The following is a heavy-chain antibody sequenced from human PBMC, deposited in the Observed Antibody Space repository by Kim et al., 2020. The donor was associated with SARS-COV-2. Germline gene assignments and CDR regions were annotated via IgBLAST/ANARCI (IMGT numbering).Heavy chain of an antibody. V-gene: IGHV4-39*01. J-gene: IGHJ4*01. CDR1: GGSISSSSYY. CDR3: AIDGRNYGDPLPFDY. D-gene: IGHD4-17*01. Sequence: SETLSLTCIVSGGSISSSSYYWGWIRQPPGKGLEWIGSIYYSGSTYYNPSLNSRVTISVDTSKNQLSLKLSSVTDAETAVYYCAIDGRNYGDPLPFDYWG. CDR2: IYYSGST.